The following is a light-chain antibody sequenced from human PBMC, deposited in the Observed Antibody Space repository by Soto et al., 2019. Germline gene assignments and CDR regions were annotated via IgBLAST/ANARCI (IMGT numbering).Light chain of an antibody. CDR1: RDVGSD. Sequence: TQMTQSPLSLSASVGEKIIITCRASRDVGSDVSWYQQKPGQAPKLVIYAASNLYTGVPSRFSGRRSGTEFTLTISSLQPEDFASYYCLQDYGDSWTFGQGTKVDNK. CDR3: LQDYGDSWT. J-gene: IGKJ1*01. V-gene: IGKV1-6*01. CDR2: AAS.